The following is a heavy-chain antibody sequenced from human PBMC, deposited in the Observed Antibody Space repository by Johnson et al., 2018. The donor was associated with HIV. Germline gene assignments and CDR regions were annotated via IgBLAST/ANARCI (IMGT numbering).Heavy chain of an antibody. CDR3: ASLVGSSSGEAFDI. CDR1: GFTVSSYY. J-gene: IGHJ3*02. Sequence: MMLVESGGGLVRQGASLRLSCAASGFTVSSYYMSWVRQAPGKGLEWVSAIYSGGPTSYADAVKGRFIISRDNAKNSLYLQMNSRRAEDTAVYYCASLVGSSSGEAFDIWGQGTMVTVSS. V-gene: IGHV3-66*01. CDR2: IYSGGPT. D-gene: IGHD6-6*01.